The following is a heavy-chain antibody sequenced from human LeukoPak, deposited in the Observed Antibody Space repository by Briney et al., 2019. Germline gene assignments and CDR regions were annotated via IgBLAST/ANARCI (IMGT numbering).Heavy chain of an antibody. D-gene: IGHD3-22*01. J-gene: IGHJ4*02. V-gene: IGHV3-23*01. CDR3: TRGLYYDDGTGWDY. CDR1: GFSFRSYA. CDR2: ISGHDGTT. Sequence: PGGSLRLSCEASGFSFRSYAMAWVRQAPGKGLQWVSGISGHDGTTYYADSVEGRFTISRDNSKDTLYLQMSSLTVADTAVYFCTRGLYYDDGTGWDYWGQGTLVTVSS.